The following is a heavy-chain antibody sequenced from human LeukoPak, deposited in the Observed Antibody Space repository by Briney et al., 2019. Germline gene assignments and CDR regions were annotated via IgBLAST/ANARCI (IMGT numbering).Heavy chain of an antibody. V-gene: IGHV4-4*02. Sequence: SGTLSLTCAVSGGSISSSNWWSWVRQPPGKGLEWIGEINHSGSTNYNPSLKSRVTISVDTSKNQFSLKLSSVTAADTAVYYCARHAGESRGPYDFWPPRFYYFDYWGQGTLVTVSS. J-gene: IGHJ4*02. CDR1: GGSISSSNW. D-gene: IGHD3-3*01. CDR2: INHSGST. CDR3: ARHAGESRGPYDFWPPRFYYFDY.